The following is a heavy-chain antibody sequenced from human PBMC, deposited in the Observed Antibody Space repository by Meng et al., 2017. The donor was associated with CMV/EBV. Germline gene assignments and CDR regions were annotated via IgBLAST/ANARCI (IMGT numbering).Heavy chain of an antibody. CDR1: GFTFSSYS. V-gene: IGHV3-48*04. Sequence: GESLKISCAASGFTFSSYSMNWVRQAPGKGLERVSYISSSSSTIYYADSVKGRFTISRDNAKNSLYLQMNSLRAEDTAVYYCVRETWQWLVGVWGQGTTVTVSS. CDR2: ISSSSSTI. J-gene: IGHJ6*02. D-gene: IGHD6-19*01. CDR3: VRETWQWLVGV.